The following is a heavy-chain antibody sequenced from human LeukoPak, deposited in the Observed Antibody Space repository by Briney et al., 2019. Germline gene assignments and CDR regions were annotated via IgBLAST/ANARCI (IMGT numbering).Heavy chain of an antibody. V-gene: IGHV3-20*04. J-gene: IGHJ4*02. CDR3: ARRGYNYAFDY. Sequence: GGSLRLSCAASGFTFDDYGMSWVRQAPGKGLEWVSGIDYNGGITGYADSVKGRFTISRDNAKNSLYLQMNSLRTEDTALYYCARRGYNYAFDYWGQGTLVTVSS. CDR2: IDYNGGIT. CDR1: GFTFDDYG. D-gene: IGHD5-18*01.